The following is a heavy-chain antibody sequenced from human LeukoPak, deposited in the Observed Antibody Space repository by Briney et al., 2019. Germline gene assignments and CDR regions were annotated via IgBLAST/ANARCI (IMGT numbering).Heavy chain of an antibody. CDR1: GGTFSKYA. CDR3: ARAQAGNYDWPLDL. CDR2: IIPFLDTS. D-gene: IGHD5-12*01. V-gene: IGHV1-69*05. J-gene: IGHJ5*02. Sequence: AASVTVSCKASGGTFSKYALSWVRQAPGQGLEWMGAIIPFLDTSNYPPKFQDRVTITTDESTSTAYMDLSSLRSDDTAVYYCARAQAGNYDWPLDLWGQGTLVTVSS.